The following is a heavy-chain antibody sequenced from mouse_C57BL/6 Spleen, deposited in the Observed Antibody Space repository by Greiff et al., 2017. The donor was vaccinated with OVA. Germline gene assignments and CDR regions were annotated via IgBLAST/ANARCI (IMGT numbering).Heavy chain of an antibody. CDR3: AREVGYAMDY. V-gene: IGHV5-17*01. CDR2: ISSGSSTI. Sequence: EVQVVESGGGLVKPGGSLKLSCAASGFTFSDYGMHWVRQAPEKGLEWVAYISSGSSTIYYADTVKGRFTISRDNAKNTLFLQMTRLRSEDTAMYYCAREVGYAMDYWGQGTSVTVSS. CDR1: GFTFSDYG. J-gene: IGHJ4*01. D-gene: IGHD1-3*01.